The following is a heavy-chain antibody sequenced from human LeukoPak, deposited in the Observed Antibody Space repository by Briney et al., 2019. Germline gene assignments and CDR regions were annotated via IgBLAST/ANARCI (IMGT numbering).Heavy chain of an antibody. V-gene: IGHV3-48*03. Sequence: TGGSLRLSCAASGFPFSSYDMNWVRQAPGKGLEWVSYISSSGSPIYYADSVEGRFTISRENDKISLYLHLNSQRAEQASVYYCARDHWYYDSSGYYSGNFDYWGQGTLVTVSS. CDR1: GFPFSSYD. CDR2: ISSSGSPI. D-gene: IGHD3-22*01. CDR3: ARDHWYYDSSGYYSGNFDY. J-gene: IGHJ4*02.